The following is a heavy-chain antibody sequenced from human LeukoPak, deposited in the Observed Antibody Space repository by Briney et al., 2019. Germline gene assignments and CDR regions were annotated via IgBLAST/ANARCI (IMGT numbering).Heavy chain of an antibody. V-gene: IGHV1-2*02. CDR3: ASGSGYGDYGLFGY. Sequence: GASVKVSCKASGYTFTGYYMHWVRQAPGQGLEWMGWINPNSGGTNYAQKLQGRVTMTRDTSISTAYMELSRLRSDDTAVYYCASGSGYGDYGLFGYWGQGTLVTLPS. CDR2: INPNSGGT. D-gene: IGHD4-17*01. J-gene: IGHJ4*02. CDR1: GYTFTGYY.